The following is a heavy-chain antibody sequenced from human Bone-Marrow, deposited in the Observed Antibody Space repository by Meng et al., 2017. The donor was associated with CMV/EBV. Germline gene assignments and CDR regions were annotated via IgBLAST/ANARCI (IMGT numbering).Heavy chain of an antibody. CDR2: INPNSGGT. V-gene: IGHV1-2*02. J-gene: IGHJ6*02. CDR3: ARDRDRGGVWYYGMDV. Sequence: ASVKVSCKASGYTFTGYYMHWVRQAPGQGLEWMGWINPNSGGTNYAQKFQGRVTMTRDTSISTAYMELRSLRSDDTAVYYCARDRDRGGVWYYGMDVWGQGTTVTVSS. CDR1: GYTFTGYY. D-gene: IGHD5-24*01.